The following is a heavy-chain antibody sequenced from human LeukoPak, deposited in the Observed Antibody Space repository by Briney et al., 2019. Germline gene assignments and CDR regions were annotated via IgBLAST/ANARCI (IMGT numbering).Heavy chain of an antibody. CDR3: ARHSGSGWQALGY. J-gene: IGHJ4*02. V-gene: IGHV1-18*04. Sequence: ASVKVSYKASGYTFSNYGISWVRQAPGLGLEWMGWTSYNGNTNHAQKFQDRVTMTTDTSTTTAYMELRSLESDDTAVYYCARHSGSGWQALGYWGQGTLVTVSS. CDR1: GYTFSNYG. CDR2: TSYNGNT. D-gene: IGHD6-19*01.